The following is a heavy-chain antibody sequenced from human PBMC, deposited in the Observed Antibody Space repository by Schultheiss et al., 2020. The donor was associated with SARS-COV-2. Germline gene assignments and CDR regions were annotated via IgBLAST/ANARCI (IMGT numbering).Heavy chain of an antibody. Sequence: SETLSLTCTVSGGSISSGGYYWSWIRQPPGKGLEWIGYIYHSGSTYYNPSLKSRVTISVDRSKNQFSLKLSSVTAADTAVYYCARARRALDYWGQGTLVTVSS. J-gene: IGHJ4*02. CDR3: ARARRALDY. CDR2: IYHSGST. V-gene: IGHV4-30-2*01. CDR1: GGSISSGGYY.